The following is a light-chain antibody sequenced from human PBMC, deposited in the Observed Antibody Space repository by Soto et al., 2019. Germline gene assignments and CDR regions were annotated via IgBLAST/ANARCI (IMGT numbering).Light chain of an antibody. CDR1: QTGSSSS. CDR2: GAS. CDR3: QQYDSSTCK. V-gene: IGKV3-20*01. Sequence: IELTQSRGSLSSSPAERPPLSYMSRQTGSSSSLAGYQQKPGQAPWLLIYGASSIATGIPDRCSGSGSGTDFTLTISRPEPESFAVCDCQQYDSSTCKFGQGTKV. J-gene: IGKJ1*01.